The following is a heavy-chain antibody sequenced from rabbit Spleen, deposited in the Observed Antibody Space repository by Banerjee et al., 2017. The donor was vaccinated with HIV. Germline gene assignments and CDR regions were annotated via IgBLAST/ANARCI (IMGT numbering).Heavy chain of an antibody. CDR3: VREVAGKFNL. CDR2: IDPVFGIT. Sequence: QEQLVESGGGLVQPGGSLKLSCKASGFDFSSYGVSWVRQAPGKGLEWIGYIDPVFGITNYANSVKGRFTISRDNAQNTLYLQLNSLTAADTATYFCVREVAGKFNLWGPGTLVTVS. D-gene: IGHD4-1*01. CDR1: GFDFSSYG. V-gene: IGHV1S47*01. J-gene: IGHJ4*01.